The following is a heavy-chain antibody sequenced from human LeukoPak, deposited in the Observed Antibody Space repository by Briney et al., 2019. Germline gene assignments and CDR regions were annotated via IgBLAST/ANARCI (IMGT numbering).Heavy chain of an antibody. J-gene: IGHJ3*02. CDR3: AKGGRGSYLSAFDI. V-gene: IGHV3-23*01. CDR1: GFTFSSYA. D-gene: IGHD1-26*01. CDR2: ISGSGGST. Sequence: PGGSLRLSCAASGFTFSSYAMSWVRQAPEKGLEWVSAISGSGGSTYYADSVKGRFTVSRDNSKNTLYLQMNSLRAEDTAVYYCAKGGRGSYLSAFDIWGQGTMVTVSS.